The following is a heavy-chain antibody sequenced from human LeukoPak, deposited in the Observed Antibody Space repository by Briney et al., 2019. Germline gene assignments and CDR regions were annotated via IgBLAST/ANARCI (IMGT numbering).Heavy chain of an antibody. Sequence: GGSLRLSCAASGFTVSSNYMSWVRQAPGKGLEWVSVIYSGGSTYYADSVKGRFTISRDNSKNTLYLQMNSLRAEDTAVYYCARDLGYCSSTSCPLDYWGQGTLVTVSS. CDR2: IYSGGST. V-gene: IGHV3-53*01. CDR1: GFTVSSNY. J-gene: IGHJ4*02. CDR3: ARDLGYCSSTSCPLDY. D-gene: IGHD2-2*01.